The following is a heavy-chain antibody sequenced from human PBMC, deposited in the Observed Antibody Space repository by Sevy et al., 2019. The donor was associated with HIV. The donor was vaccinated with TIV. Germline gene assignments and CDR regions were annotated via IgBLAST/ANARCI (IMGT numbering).Heavy chain of an antibody. J-gene: IGHJ4*02. Sequence: GGSLRLSCAASGFTFDDYGMSWVRQAPGKGLEWVSGISWNGGGIGSADSVKGGFTISKDNAKSCLYLQMNSLRAEDTALYYCATDSGYGSGSDYSFWGKGTLVTVSS. CDR2: ISWNGGGI. CDR3: ATDSGYGSGSDYSF. V-gene: IGHV3-20*04. D-gene: IGHD3-10*01. CDR1: GFTFDDYG.